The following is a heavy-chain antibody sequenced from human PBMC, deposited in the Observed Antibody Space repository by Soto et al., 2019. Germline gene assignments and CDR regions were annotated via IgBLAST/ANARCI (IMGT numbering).Heavy chain of an antibody. D-gene: IGHD6-13*01. V-gene: IGHV4-39*01. J-gene: IGHJ5*02. Sequence: QLQLQELGPGLVKPSETLSLTCNVSGGSISTASYYWGWIRQAPGKGLEWIASVNYAGTTDYSPSLXRXXXLXXDTPGNQFSRTVNSVTAADAGLYFWARPMMARRWYCDWFEPWGQGTLVTVSS. CDR3: ARPMMARRWYCDWFEP. CDR2: VNYAGTT. CDR1: GGSISTASYY.